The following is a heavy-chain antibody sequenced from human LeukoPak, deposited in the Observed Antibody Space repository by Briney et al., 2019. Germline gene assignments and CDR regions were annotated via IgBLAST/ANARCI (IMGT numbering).Heavy chain of an antibody. Sequence: ASVKISCKVSGYTFTDYFMHWVQQAPGKGLEWMGLVDPEDGETIYAEKFQGRVTITADTSPDTAYMELSSLRSEDTAVYYCATVLGATHFDYWGQGTLVTVSS. CDR3: ATVLGATHFDY. CDR2: VDPEDGET. V-gene: IGHV1-69-2*01. CDR1: GYTFTDYF. D-gene: IGHD1-26*01. J-gene: IGHJ4*02.